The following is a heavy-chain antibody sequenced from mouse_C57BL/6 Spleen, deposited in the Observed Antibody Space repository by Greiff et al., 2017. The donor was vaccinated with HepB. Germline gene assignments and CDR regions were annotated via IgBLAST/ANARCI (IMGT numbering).Heavy chain of an antibody. Sequence: VQLQQSGPELVKPGASVKISCKASGYSFTGYYMNWVKQSPEKSLEWIGEINPSTGGTTYNQKFKAKATLTVDKSSSTAYMQLKSLTSEDSAVYYCARKRNYCDYGGQGTTLTVSS. V-gene: IGHV1-42*01. CDR2: INPSTGGT. CDR1: GYSFTGYY. J-gene: IGHJ2*01. CDR3: ARKRNYCDY.